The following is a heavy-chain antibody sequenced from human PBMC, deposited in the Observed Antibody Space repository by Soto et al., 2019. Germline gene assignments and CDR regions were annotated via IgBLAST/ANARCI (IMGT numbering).Heavy chain of an antibody. D-gene: IGHD6-6*01. CDR1: GFTFRNYV. V-gene: IGHV3-23*01. CDR3: ARSIAARLNWFDP. J-gene: IGHJ5*02. CDR2: ISGSGGGT. Sequence: GGSLRLSCTASGFTFRNYVMSWVRQAPGKGLQWVSLISGSGGGTYYADSVKGRFTISRDNSKNTLYLQMNSLRAEDTAVYYCARSIAARLNWFDPWGQGTLVTVSS.